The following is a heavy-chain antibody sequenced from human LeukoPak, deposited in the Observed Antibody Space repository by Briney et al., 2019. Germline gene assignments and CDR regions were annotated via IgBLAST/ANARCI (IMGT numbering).Heavy chain of an antibody. CDR1: GGSISSYY. CDR3: ARDPWGQTGYLDY. D-gene: IGHD3-16*01. Sequence: KPWETLSLTCTVSGGSISSYYWSWIRQPPGKGLEWIGYIYYSGSTNYNPSLKSRVTISVDTSKNQFSLKLSSVTAADTAVYYCARDPWGQTGYLDYWGQGTLVTVSS. J-gene: IGHJ4*02. CDR2: IYYSGST. V-gene: IGHV4-59*01.